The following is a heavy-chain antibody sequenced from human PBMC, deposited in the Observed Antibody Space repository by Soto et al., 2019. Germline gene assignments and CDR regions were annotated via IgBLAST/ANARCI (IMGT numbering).Heavy chain of an antibody. V-gene: IGHV3-30-3*01. CDR3: ARDRQQWLEPAGGALPF. D-gene: IGHD6-19*01. CDR1: GFTLSSYV. CDR2: ISYAGNDN. Sequence: QVQLVESGGGVVQPGRSLRLSCAASGFTLSSYVMHWVRQAPGKGLEWVARISYAGNDNYYADSVKGRFTISRDNSKKTLYLQMTSPRADDTAVYYCARDRQQWLEPAGGALPFWGQGTMVIVSS. J-gene: IGHJ3*01.